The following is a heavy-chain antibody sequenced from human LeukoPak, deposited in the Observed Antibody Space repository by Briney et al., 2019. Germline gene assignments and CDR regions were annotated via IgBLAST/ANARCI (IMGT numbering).Heavy chain of an antibody. CDR2: INHSGDT. CDR3: ARDLPYYYGSGSFDY. D-gene: IGHD3-10*01. CDR1: GGSFSGYY. Sequence: SETLSLTCAVYGGSFSGYYWNWIRQPPGKGLEWIGEINHSGDTNYNPSLKSRVTISVDTSKNQFSLKLSSVTAADTAVYYCARDLPYYYGSGSFDYWGQGTLVTVSS. V-gene: IGHV4-34*01. J-gene: IGHJ4*02.